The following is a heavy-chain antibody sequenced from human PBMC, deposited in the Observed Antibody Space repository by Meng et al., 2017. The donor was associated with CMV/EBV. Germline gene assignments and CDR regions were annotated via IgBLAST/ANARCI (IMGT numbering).Heavy chain of an antibody. CDR1: GGSISSSSYY. V-gene: IGHV4-39*07. J-gene: IGHJ6*02. D-gene: IGHD6-13*01. CDR3: ARDGGIAAAGTSYYYYGMDV. Sequence: SETLSLTCTVSGGSISSSSYYWGWIRQPPGKGLEWIGSIYYSGSTYYNPSLKSRVTISVDTSKNQFSLKLSSVTAADTAVYYCARDGGIAAAGTSYYYYGMDVWGQGTTVTVSS. CDR2: IYYSGST.